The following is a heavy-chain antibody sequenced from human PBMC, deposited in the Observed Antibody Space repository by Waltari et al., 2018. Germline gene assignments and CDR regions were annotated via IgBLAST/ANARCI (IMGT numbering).Heavy chain of an antibody. V-gene: IGHV1-69*14. CDR2: IIPIFGTE. D-gene: IGHD3-10*01. CDR1: GGTFSSYA. J-gene: IGHJ6*03. Sequence: QVQLVQSGAEVKKPGSSVKVSCKASGGTFSSYAISWVRQAPGQGLEWMGGIIPIFGTETYDQKFQGRVTITAEKSTSTAYMELSSLRSDDTAVYYCARASVRGVTTYYMDVWGKGTTVTVSS. CDR3: ARASVRGVTTYYMDV.